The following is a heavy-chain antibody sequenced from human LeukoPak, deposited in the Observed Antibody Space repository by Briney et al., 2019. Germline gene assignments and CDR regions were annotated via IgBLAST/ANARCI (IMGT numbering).Heavy chain of an antibody. Sequence: SGGSLRLSCAASGFTFDDYAMHWVRQAPGKGLEWVSGISWNSGSTYYADSVKGRFTISRDNSKNTLYLQMNSLRAEDTAVYYCAKVLRFGSGWYYYYMDVWGKGTTVTISS. CDR2: ISWNSGST. CDR1: GFTFDDYA. CDR3: AKVLRFGSGWYYYYMDV. V-gene: IGHV3-23*01. J-gene: IGHJ6*03. D-gene: IGHD6-19*01.